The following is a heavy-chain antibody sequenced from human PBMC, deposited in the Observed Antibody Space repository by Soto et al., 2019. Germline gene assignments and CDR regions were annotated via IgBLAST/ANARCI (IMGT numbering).Heavy chain of an antibody. V-gene: IGHV3-30-3*01. Sequence: QVHLVESGGGVVQPGTSLRLSCAASGLTFSNYAMHWVSQAPGKGLEWVAFISYDGTNRCYPDSVKGRFTISRDNSKNTLYLQMNSLKTEDTAVYYCARESSSTVTTGGGGSAKDYWGQGTLVTVSS. CDR1: GLTFSNYA. J-gene: IGHJ4*02. CDR3: ARESSSTVTTGGGGSAKDY. D-gene: IGHD4-17*01. CDR2: ISYDGTNR.